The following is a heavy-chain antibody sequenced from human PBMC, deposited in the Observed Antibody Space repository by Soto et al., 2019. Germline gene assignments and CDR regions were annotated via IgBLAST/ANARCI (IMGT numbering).Heavy chain of an antibody. J-gene: IGHJ3*01. CDR1: GGSISSDDYY. CDR2: TYYRGIT. CDR3: AKDCSGNSCQSLDDVDL. V-gene: IGHV4-31*03. Sequence: QVQLQESGPGLVKPSQTLSLTSTVSGGSISSDDYYWTWILQYAGKGLEWSGHTYYRGITNYTSSIRSRANISVDTAKNQFSLRLSSVTAADTALYYCAKDCSGNSCQSLDDVDLLGQGTMVTVSP. D-gene: IGHD2-15*01.